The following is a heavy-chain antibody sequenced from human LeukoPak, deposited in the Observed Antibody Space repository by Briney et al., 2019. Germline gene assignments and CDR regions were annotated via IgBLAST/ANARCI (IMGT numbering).Heavy chain of an antibody. Sequence: SETLSLTCTVPVGSISSSSYYWGWIRQPPGKGLEWIGSIYYSGSTYYNPSLKSRVTIAVNTSKNQCSLKLSSVTAAETAGYYCARRGDGYNTNSLVDYWGQGTLVTVSS. V-gene: IGHV4-39*01. D-gene: IGHD5-24*01. CDR1: VGSISSSSYY. CDR2: IYYSGST. J-gene: IGHJ4*02. CDR3: ARRGDGYNTNSLVDY.